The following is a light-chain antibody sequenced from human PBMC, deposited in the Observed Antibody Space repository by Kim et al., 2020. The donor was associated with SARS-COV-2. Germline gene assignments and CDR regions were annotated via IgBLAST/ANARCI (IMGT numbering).Light chain of an antibody. CDR1: QGISTY. CDR3: QQLNSVPPV. J-gene: IGKJ3*01. CDR2: DAT. V-gene: IGKV1-9*01. Sequence: IHLTQSPSSLSASVGDRVTITCRASQGISTYLAWYQQKPGKAPNLLIYDATTLQSGVPSRFSGGGSGTDFTLTISSLQPEDFATYYCQQLNSVPPVFGPGTKVDIK.